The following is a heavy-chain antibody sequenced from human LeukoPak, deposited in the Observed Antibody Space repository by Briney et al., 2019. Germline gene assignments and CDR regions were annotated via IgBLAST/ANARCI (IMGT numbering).Heavy chain of an antibody. CDR3: ARDGRWLQFPFDY. CDR2: INHSGST. J-gene: IGHJ4*02. Sequence: PSETLSLTCAVYGGSFSGYYWSWIRQPPGKGLEWIGEINHSGSTNYNPSLKSRVTISVDTSKNQFSLKLSSVTAADTAVYYCARDGRWLQFPFDYWGQGTLVTVSS. D-gene: IGHD5-24*01. CDR1: GGSFSGYY. V-gene: IGHV4-34*01.